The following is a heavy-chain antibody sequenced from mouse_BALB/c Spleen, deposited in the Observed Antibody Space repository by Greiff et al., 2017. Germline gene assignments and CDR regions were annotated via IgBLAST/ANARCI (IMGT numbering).Heavy chain of an antibody. CDR1: GFTFSSYA. V-gene: IGHV5-9-3*01. D-gene: IGHD1-1*01. CDR3: ATYYYGSSYWYFDV. Sequence: EVQGVESGGGLVKPGGSLKLSCAASGFTFSSYAMSWVRQTPEKRLEWVATISSGGSYTYYPDSVKGRFTISRDNAKNTLYLQMSSLRSEDTAMYYCATYYYGSSYWYFDVWGAGTTVTVSA. J-gene: IGHJ1*01. CDR2: ISSGGSYT.